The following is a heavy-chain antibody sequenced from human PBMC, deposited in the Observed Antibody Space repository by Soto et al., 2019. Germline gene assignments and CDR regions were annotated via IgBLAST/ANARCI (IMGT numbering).Heavy chain of an antibody. CDR3: ARDRMDYYGSGSWLIDY. D-gene: IGHD3-10*01. J-gene: IGHJ4*02. CDR2: IWYDGSNK. V-gene: IGHV3-33*01. CDR1: GFTFSSYG. Sequence: QVQLVESGGGVVQPGRSLRLSCVASGFTFSSYGMHWVRQAPGKGLEWVAVIWYDGSNKYYADSVKGRFTISRDNSKNTLYLQMNSLRAEDTAVYYCARDRMDYYGSGSWLIDYWGQGTLVTVSS.